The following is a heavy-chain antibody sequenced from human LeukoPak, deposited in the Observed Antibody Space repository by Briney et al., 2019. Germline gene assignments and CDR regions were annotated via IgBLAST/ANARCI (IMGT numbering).Heavy chain of an antibody. CDR3: AKDIPPDY. CDR2: ISWNSGSI. Sequence: GGSLRLSCAASGFTFDDYAMHWVQQAPGKGLEWVSGISWNSGSIGYADSVKGRFTISRDNAKNSLYLQMNSLRAEDTALYYCAKDIPPDYWGQGTLVTVSS. V-gene: IGHV3-9*01. J-gene: IGHJ4*02. CDR1: GFTFDDYA.